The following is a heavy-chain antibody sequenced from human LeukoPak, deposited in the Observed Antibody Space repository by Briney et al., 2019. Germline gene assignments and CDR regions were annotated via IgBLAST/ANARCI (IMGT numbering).Heavy chain of an antibody. CDR2: IIPIFGTA. CDR1: GGTFSSYA. J-gene: IGHJ4*02. Sequence: GASVKVSCKASGGTFSSYAISWVRQAPGQGLEWMGGIIPIFGTANYAQKFQGRVTITADKSTSTAYMELSSLRSEDTAVYYCARDPGNYYDSRFDYWGQGTLVTVSS. D-gene: IGHD3-22*01. V-gene: IGHV1-69*06. CDR3: ARDPGNYYDSRFDY.